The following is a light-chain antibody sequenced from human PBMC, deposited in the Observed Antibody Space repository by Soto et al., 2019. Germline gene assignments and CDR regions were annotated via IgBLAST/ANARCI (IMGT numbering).Light chain of an antibody. Sequence: QSVLTQPASVSGAPGQSITIACTGTSSDVGGYNYVSWYQQHPGKAPKLMIYEVSNRPSGVSNRFSGSKSGNTASLTIYGLQAEDEADYYCSSYTSSSTRVFGGGTKLTV. CDR3: SSYTSSSTRV. J-gene: IGLJ2*01. CDR2: EVS. CDR1: SSDVGGYNY. V-gene: IGLV2-14*01.